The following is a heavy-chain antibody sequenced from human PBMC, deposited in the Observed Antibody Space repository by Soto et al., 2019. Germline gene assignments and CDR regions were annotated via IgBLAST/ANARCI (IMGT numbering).Heavy chain of an antibody. CDR1: GFTFDDYA. Sequence: EVHLVESGGGLVQPGRSLRLAGAASGFTFDDYAMYWVRRVPGKGLEWVSSISWNSNIVGYVDSVNGRFTISRHNAKNSLSLQMNSIRPEDTALYYCARGAPDGFSSGGRCYFGSWGQGTLVTVSS. D-gene: IGHD2-15*01. CDR3: ARGAPDGFSSGGRCYFGS. CDR2: ISWNSNIV. J-gene: IGHJ4*02. V-gene: IGHV3-9*01.